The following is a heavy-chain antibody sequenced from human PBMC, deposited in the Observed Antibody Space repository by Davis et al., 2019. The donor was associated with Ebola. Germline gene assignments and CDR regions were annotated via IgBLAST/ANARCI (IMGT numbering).Heavy chain of an antibody. V-gene: IGHV3-21*01. CDR1: GFTFSSYS. Sequence: GGSLRLSCAASGFTFSSYSMNWVRQAPGKGLEWVSSISSSSSYIYYADSVKGRLTISRDNAKNSLYLQMNSLRAEDTAVYYCARYYRAVAGHFDYWGQGTLVTVSS. CDR3: ARYYRAVAGHFDY. CDR2: ISSSSSYI. J-gene: IGHJ4*02. D-gene: IGHD6-19*01.